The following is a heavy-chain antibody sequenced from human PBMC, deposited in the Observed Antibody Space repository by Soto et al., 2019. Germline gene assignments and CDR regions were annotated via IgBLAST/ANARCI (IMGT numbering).Heavy chain of an antibody. CDR1: TFTFSNYW. J-gene: IGHJ3*02. Sequence: HPGGSLRLSCVASTFTFSNYWMTWVRQAPGKGLEWVANIREDGGEEHYVDSVKGRFTVSRDNARNSLFLQMNTLRAEDTAMYYCARDSSPSWSNSYFDAFDMWGQGTMVTVSS. CDR2: IREDGGEE. V-gene: IGHV3-7*05. CDR3: ARDSSPSWSNSYFDAFDM. D-gene: IGHD3-16*01.